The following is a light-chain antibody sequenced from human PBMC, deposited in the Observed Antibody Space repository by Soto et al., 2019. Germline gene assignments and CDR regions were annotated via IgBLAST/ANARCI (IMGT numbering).Light chain of an antibody. CDR3: QQSYGTPLT. J-gene: IGKJ4*01. CDR1: QSISNY. CDR2: AAS. Sequence: DIEMTQSPSSLSASVADRVTITCRASQSISNYLNWYQQKPGKAPKLLIYAASSLQSGVPSRFSGSGSGTDFTLTISSLQPEDFATYYCQQSYGTPLTFGGGTKVEIK. V-gene: IGKV1-39*01.